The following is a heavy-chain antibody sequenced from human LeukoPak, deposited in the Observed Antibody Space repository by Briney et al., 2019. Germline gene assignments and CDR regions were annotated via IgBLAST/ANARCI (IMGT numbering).Heavy chain of an antibody. D-gene: IGHD3-10*01. Sequence: ASVTVSCTASGYTFTSYGISWVRQAPGQGLEWMGWISAYNGNTNYAQNLQGRVTMTTDTSTSTAYMELRSLRSDDTAVYYCARDSGSDPDYWGQGTLVTVSS. CDR2: ISAYNGNT. CDR3: ARDSGSDPDY. J-gene: IGHJ4*02. CDR1: GYTFTSYG. V-gene: IGHV1-18*01.